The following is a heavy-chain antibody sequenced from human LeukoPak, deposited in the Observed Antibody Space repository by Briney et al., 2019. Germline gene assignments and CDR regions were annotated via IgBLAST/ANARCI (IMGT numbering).Heavy chain of an antibody. CDR1: GGTFSSYA. Sequence: SVKVSCKASGGTFSSYAISWVRQAPGQGLEWMGRIIPILGIANYAQKFQGRVTITADKSTSTAYMELSSLRSEDTAVYYCARGQYYYDSSGEYYYGMDVWGQGTTVTVSS. V-gene: IGHV1-69*04. CDR3: ARGQYYYDSSGEYYYGMDV. J-gene: IGHJ6*02. CDR2: IIPILGIA. D-gene: IGHD3-22*01.